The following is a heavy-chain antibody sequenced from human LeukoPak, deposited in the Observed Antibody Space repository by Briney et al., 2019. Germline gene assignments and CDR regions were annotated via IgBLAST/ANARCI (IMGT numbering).Heavy chain of an antibody. Sequence: GGSLRLSCAASGFTFSSYAMSWVRQAPGKGLEWVSAISGSGGSTYYADSVEGRFTISRDNSKNTLYLQMNSLGAEDTAVYYCAKFGSWYYSPYYFDYWGQGTLVTVSS. V-gene: IGHV3-23*01. CDR1: GFTFSSYA. CDR2: ISGSGGST. CDR3: AKFGSWYYSPYYFDY. J-gene: IGHJ4*02. D-gene: IGHD3-10*01.